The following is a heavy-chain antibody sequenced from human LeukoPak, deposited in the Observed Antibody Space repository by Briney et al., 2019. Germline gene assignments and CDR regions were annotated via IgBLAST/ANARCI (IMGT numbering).Heavy chain of an antibody. CDR1: GGSISDYY. V-gene: IGHV4-59*08. Sequence: SETLSLTCTVSGGSISDYYWTWIRQSPGTGLEWIGYMDYSGSTAYNPSLKSRVTTSIDTSKKQFSLELSSVTAADTAIYFCARRKRGSGGPFDYWGQGTLVTVSS. D-gene: IGHD6-19*01. CDR2: MDYSGST. CDR3: ARRKRGSGGPFDY. J-gene: IGHJ4*02.